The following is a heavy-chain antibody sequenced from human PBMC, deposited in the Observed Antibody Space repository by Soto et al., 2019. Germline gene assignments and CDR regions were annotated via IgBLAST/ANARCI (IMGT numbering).Heavy chain of an antibody. CDR2: ARNKANSYTT. J-gene: IGHJ4*02. Sequence: EVQLVESGGGLVQPGGSLRLSCVASGYTFSDHHMDWVRQAPGKGLEWVGRARNKANSYTTAYAASVKGRFTISRDDSKNSLSLQMNSLKTEDTAVYFCARLMGTSFDLLGQGTLVTVSS. CDR1: GYTFSDHH. D-gene: IGHD2-8*01. CDR3: ARLMGTSFDL. V-gene: IGHV3-72*01.